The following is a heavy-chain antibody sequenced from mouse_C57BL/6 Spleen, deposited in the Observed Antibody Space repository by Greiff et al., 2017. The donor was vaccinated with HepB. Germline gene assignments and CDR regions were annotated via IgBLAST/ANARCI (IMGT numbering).Heavy chain of an antibody. J-gene: IGHJ2*01. Sequence: EVQLVESGGGLVQPGGSMKLSCAASGFTFSDAWMDWVRQSPEKGLEWVAEIRNKANNHATYYAESVKGRFTISRDDSKSSVYLQMNSLRAEDTGIYYCTRNDNWGYFDYWGQGTTLTVSS. CDR1: GFTFSDAW. V-gene: IGHV6-6*01. D-gene: IGHD4-1*01. CDR2: IRNKANNHAT. CDR3: TRNDNWGYFDY.